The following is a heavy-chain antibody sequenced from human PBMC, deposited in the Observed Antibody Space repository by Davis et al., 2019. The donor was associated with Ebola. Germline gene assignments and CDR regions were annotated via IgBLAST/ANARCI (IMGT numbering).Heavy chain of an antibody. Sequence: ASSVTVSCMASGYIFTSYDINWVRQATGQGLEWMGWMNPNSGNTGYARKFQDRVTMTRDTSMNTAYMELSSLRSEDTAVYYCARRRWSSSGCIFSWGQGTMVTVSS. CDR2: MNPNSGNT. D-gene: IGHD3-22*01. J-gene: IGHJ3*01. CDR3: ARRRWSSSGCIFS. CDR1: GYIFTSYD. V-gene: IGHV1-8*01.